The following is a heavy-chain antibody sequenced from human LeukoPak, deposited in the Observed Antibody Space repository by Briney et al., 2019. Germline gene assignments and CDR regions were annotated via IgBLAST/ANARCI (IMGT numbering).Heavy chain of an antibody. CDR3: ARIGSVDLKWLNP. V-gene: IGHV3-7*01. CDR1: GFRFGSFW. J-gene: IGHJ5*02. Sequence: GGSLRLSCVASGFRFGSFWMSWVRQAPGKGLEWVANINQDGSEKYYVDSVKGRFTISRDNAKNSLHLQMNSLRSEDTAVYCARIGSVDLKWLNPWGQGTLVTVSS. D-gene: IGHD3-3*01. CDR2: INQDGSEK.